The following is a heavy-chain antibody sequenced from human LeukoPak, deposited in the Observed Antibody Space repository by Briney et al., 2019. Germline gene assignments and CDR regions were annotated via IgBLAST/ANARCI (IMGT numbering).Heavy chain of an antibody. Sequence: ASVKVSCKASGYTFTGYYMHWVRQAPGQGLEWMGWINPNSGGTNYAQKFQGRVTMTRDTSISTAYMELSRLRSDDTAVYYCARDRGYDFWSGYYPDDYWGQGTLDTVSS. D-gene: IGHD3-3*01. CDR3: ARDRGYDFWSGYYPDDY. CDR1: GYTFTGYY. V-gene: IGHV1-2*02. J-gene: IGHJ4*02. CDR2: INPNSGGT.